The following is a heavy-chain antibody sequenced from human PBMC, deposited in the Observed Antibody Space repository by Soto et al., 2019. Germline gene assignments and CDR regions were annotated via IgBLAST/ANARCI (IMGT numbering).Heavy chain of an antibody. CDR3: ARNPATTGDFDY. Sequence: GASVKVSCKASGYTFTSYDINWVRQATGQGLEWLGWMNPNNGDTGYAQKFRGRVTLTRDTSISTAYMELSSLTSEDTAVYYCARNPATTGDFDYWGQGTQVTVS. CDR1: GYTFTSYD. CDR2: MNPNNGDT. D-gene: IGHD1-1*01. V-gene: IGHV1-8*01. J-gene: IGHJ4*02.